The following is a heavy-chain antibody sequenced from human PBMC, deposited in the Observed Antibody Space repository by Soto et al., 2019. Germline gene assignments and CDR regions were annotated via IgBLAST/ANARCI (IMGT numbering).Heavy chain of an antibody. V-gene: IGHV3-9*01. Sequence: EVQLVEAGGGLLQPGRSLSLSCAASGFTFDDYAMHWVRQAPEKGLEWVSGISWNRGSIGYADSVKGLFNISRDNAKNSLFLQMNSLRAEDTALYYCAKDPYSSGSGYYFDYWGQGTLVTVSS. CDR1: GFTFDDYA. D-gene: IGHD6-19*01. J-gene: IGHJ4*02. CDR2: ISWNRGSI. CDR3: AKDPYSSGSGYYFDY.